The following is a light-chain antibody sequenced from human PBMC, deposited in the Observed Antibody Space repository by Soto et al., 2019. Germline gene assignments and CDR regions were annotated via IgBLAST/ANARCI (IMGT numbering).Light chain of an antibody. CDR1: QSVSRS. V-gene: IGKV3-11*01. CDR2: DAS. CDR3: QQRSNS. J-gene: IGKJ4*01. Sequence: IVLTQSRATLSLSPGDRATLSCRASQSVSRSLTWYQQKPGQAPRLLIYDASTRATGIPPRFSGSGSGTDFTLTISSLEPEDFAVYYCQQRSNSFGGGTKVDIK.